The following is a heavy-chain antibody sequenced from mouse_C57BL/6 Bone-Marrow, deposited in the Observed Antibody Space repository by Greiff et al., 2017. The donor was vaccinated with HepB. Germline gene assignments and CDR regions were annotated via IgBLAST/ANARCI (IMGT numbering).Heavy chain of an antibody. CDR2: IHPNSGST. CDR3: ARLTTVVAVDY. J-gene: IGHJ2*01. V-gene: IGHV1-64*01. CDR1: GYTFTSYW. Sequence: VQLQQPGAELVKPGASVKLSCKASGYTFTSYWMHWVKQRPGQGLEWIGMIHPNSGSTNYNEKFKSKATLTVDKSSSTAYMQLSSLTSEDSAVYYCARLTTVVAVDYWGQGTTLTVSS. D-gene: IGHD1-1*01.